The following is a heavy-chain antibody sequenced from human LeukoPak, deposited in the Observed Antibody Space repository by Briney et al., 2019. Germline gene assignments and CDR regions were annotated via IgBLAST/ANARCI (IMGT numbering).Heavy chain of an antibody. CDR2: INHSGST. J-gene: IGHJ4*02. V-gene: IGHV4-34*01. D-gene: IGHD2-21*02. CDR1: GGSFSGYY. CDR3: AKMPASSCGGDCYRHSYFDY. Sequence: SETLSLTCAVYGGSFSGYYWSWIRQPPGKGLEWIGEINHSGSTNYNPSLKSRVTISVDTSKNQFSLKLSSVTAADTAVYYCAKMPASSCGGDCYRHSYFDYWGQGTLVTVSS.